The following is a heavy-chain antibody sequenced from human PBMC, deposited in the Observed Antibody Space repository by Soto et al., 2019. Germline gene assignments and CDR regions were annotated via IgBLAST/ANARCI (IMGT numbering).Heavy chain of an antibody. D-gene: IGHD7-27*01. V-gene: IGHV4-59*08. CDR2: IYYSGST. CDR3: ARPGRDWGALHY. Sequence: QVQLQESGPGLVKPSETLSLTCTVSNDSISTYYWTWIRQPPGKGLECIGFIYYSGSTNYNPFLQSRVTISVDTSKNQFSLKMNSVTAADTAVYYCARPGRDWGALHYWGQGTLVTVSS. J-gene: IGHJ4*02. CDR1: NDSISTYY.